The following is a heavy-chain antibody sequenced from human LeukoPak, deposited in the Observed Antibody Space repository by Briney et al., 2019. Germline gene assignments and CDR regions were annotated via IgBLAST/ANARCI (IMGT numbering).Heavy chain of an antibody. CDR3: ARAYNLGYCSSTSCYTGY. V-gene: IGHV3-74*01. Sequence: GGSLRLSCAASGFTFSSYWMHWVRQAPGKGLVWVSRINTDGSSTSYADSVKGRFTISRDNAKNTLYLQMNSLRAEDTAVYYCARAYNLGYCSSTSCYTGYWGQGTLVTVSS. J-gene: IGHJ4*02. CDR1: GFTFSSYW. CDR2: INTDGSST. D-gene: IGHD2-2*02.